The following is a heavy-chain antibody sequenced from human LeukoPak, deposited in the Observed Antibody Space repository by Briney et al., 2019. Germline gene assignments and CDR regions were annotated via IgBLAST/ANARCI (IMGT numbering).Heavy chain of an antibody. CDR1: GYTFSDYG. CDR3: AREGIAAADY. D-gene: IGHD6-13*01. Sequence: GGSLRLSCTASGYTFSDYGMHWVRQAPGKGLEWLSVISYSGVVKSYADSVKGRFTISRDNSKNTLYLQMNSLRAEDTAVYYCAREGIAAADYWGQGILVTVSS. J-gene: IGHJ4*02. V-gene: IGHV3-33*08. CDR2: ISYSGVVK.